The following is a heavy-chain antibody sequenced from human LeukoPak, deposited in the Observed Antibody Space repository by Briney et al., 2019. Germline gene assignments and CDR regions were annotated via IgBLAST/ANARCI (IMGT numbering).Heavy chain of an antibody. CDR2: ISRSGNTV. D-gene: IGHD5-18*01. V-gene: IGHV3-11*01. Sequence: GESLRLSCAASGFTFSDYYMSWIRQAPGKGLEWLSYISRSGNTVYYADSVKGRFTISRDNAKSSLYLQMNSLRAEDTAVYYCARVGYSYSLDYWGQGTLVTVSS. CDR1: GFTFSDYY. CDR3: ARVGYSYSLDY. J-gene: IGHJ4*02.